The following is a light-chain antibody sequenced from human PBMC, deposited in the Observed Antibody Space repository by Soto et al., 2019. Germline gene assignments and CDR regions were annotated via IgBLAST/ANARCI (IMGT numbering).Light chain of an antibody. CDR3: SSDTSSRVYV. CDR1: SSDVGDYNY. Sequence: QSALTQPASVSGSPGQSITISCTGTSSDVGDYNYVSWYQQHPGTAPKLMIYDVSNRPSGVSNRFSGSKSGNTSSLTISGLQAEDEAEDYRSSDTSSRVYVFGPGTKLTVL. CDR2: DVS. V-gene: IGLV2-14*01. J-gene: IGLJ1*01.